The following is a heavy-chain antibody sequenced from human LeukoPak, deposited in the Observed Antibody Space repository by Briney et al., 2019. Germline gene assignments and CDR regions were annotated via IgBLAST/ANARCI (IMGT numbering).Heavy chain of an antibody. CDR1: GDSLSSHY. D-gene: IGHD6-19*01. J-gene: IGHJ4*02. CDR3: ARNVGWYSHDS. CDR2: IYGSGST. V-gene: IGHV4-59*08. Sequence: SEALSLTCTVSGDSLSSHYWSWIRQPPGKGLEWIGYIYGSGSTHYDPSLRSRVTISEDTSKNQFSPKLTSVTAADTAVYYCARNVGWYSHDSWGQGTLVTVSS.